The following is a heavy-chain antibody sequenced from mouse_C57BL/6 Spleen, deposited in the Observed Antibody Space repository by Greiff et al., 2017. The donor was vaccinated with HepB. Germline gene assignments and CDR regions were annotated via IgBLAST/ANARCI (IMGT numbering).Heavy chain of an antibody. J-gene: IGHJ1*03. V-gene: IGHV1-82*01. CDR2: IYPGDGDT. Sequence: QVQLQQSGPELVKPGASVKISCKASGYSFSSSWMNWVKQRPGKGLEWIGRIYPGDGDTNYNGKFKGKATLTADKSSSTAYMQLSSLTSEDSAVYFCARDGYYGSSYVGYFDVWGTGTTVTVSS. D-gene: IGHD1-1*01. CDR1: GYSFSSSW. CDR3: ARDGYYGSSYVGYFDV.